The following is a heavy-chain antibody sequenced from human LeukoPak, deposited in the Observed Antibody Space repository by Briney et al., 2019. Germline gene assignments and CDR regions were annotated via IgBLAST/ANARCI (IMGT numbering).Heavy chain of an antibody. CDR3: ARGLQGVLDAFDI. CDR2: IYYSGST. CDR1: GGSISSGGYY. V-gene: IGHV4-31*03. Sequence: PSETLSLTCTVSGGSISSGGYYWSWIRQHPGKGLEWIGYIYYSGSTYYNPSLKSRVTISVDTSKNQFSLKLSSVTATDTAVYYCARGLQGVLDAFDIWGQGTMVTVSS. J-gene: IGHJ3*02.